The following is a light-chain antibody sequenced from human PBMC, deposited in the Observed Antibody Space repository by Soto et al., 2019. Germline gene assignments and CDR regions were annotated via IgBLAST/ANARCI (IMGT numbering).Light chain of an antibody. CDR2: DNT. CDR1: ISNIGSNY. Sequence: QSVLTHPPSVSAAPGQQVTISCSGSISNIGSNYVSWYQQLPGTAPKVLIYDNTKRPSGIPDRLSGSKSGTSATLGITGLQTGDEADYYCGTWDSSLSAVVFGGGTKLTVL. J-gene: IGLJ2*01. V-gene: IGLV1-51*01. CDR3: GTWDSSLSAVV.